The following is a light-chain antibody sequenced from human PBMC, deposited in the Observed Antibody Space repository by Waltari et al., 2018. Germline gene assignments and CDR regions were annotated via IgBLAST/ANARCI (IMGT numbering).Light chain of an antibody. J-gene: IGLJ2*01. CDR2: DKN. Sequence: TQDPAVSVAMGQTVRITCQGDSLRSFYASWYQQRPGQAPILVMYDKNSRPSGVPDRFSASSSDNTASLTITGAQAEDEAYYYCHSRDASGGVGAFGGGTKLTVL. V-gene: IGLV3-19*01. CDR3: HSRDASGGVGA. CDR1: SLRSFY.